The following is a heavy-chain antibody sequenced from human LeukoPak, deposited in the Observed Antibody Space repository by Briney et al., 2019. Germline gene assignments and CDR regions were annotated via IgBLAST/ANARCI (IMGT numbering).Heavy chain of an antibody. CDR1: GGPFSGYY. V-gene: IGHV4-34*01. CDR2: INHSGST. CDR3: ARREWIQLTGWFDP. J-gene: IGHJ5*02. D-gene: IGHD5-18*01. Sequence: SETLSLTCAVYGGPFSGYYWSWIRQPPGKGLEWIGEINHSGSTNYNPSLKSRVTISVDTSKNQFSLKLSSVTAADTAVYYCARREWIQLTGWFDPWGQGTLVTVSS.